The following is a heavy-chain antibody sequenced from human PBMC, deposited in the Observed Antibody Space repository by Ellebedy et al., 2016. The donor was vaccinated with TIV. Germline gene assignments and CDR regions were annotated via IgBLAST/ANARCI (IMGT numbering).Heavy chain of an antibody. CDR3: ARVDRHDAFDI. CDR2: ISYDGSNK. J-gene: IGHJ3*02. V-gene: IGHV3-30*04. Sequence: PGGSLRLSCAASGFTFSSSPMHWVRQAPGKGLEWVAVISYDGSNKYNADSVKGRFTISRDNSKNTLYLQMNSLRAEDTAVYYCARVDRHDAFDIWGQGTMVTVSS. D-gene: IGHD3-16*02. CDR1: GFTFSSSP.